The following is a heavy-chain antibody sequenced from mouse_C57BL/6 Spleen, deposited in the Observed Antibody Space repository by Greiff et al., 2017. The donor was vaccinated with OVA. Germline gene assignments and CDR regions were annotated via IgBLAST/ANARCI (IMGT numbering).Heavy chain of an antibody. D-gene: IGHD3-2*02. J-gene: IGHJ4*01. CDR3: ARLQLRLYAMDY. Sequence: QVHVKQPGAELVMPGASVKLSCKASGYTFTSYWMHWVKQRPGQGLEWIGAIAPSDSYTNYNQKFTGQSTLTVDKSSSTAYMQLSSLTSEDSAVYYWARLQLRLYAMDYWGQGTSVTVSS. CDR2: IAPSDSYT. CDR1: GYTFTSYW. V-gene: IGHV1-69*01.